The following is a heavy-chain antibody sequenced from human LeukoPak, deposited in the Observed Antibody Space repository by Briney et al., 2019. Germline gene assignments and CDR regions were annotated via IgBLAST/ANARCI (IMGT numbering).Heavy chain of an antibody. V-gene: IGHV3-23*01. CDR3: ARGDRTAFSSDY. CDR1: GFTFDDYA. Sequence: GGSLRLSCAASGFTFDDYAMTWVRQAPGKGLEWVSGISGSGGATYSADSVKGRFTISRDNPKNTLYLQMNSLRFEDTAVYYCARGDRTAFSSDYWGQGTLVTVSS. CDR2: ISGSGGAT. J-gene: IGHJ4*02.